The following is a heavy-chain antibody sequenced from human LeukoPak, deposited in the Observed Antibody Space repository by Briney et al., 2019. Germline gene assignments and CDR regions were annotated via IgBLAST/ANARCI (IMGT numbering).Heavy chain of an antibody. V-gene: IGHV1-69*13. Sequence: GASVKVSCKASGGTFSSYAISWVRQAPGQGLEWMGGVIPIFGTANYAQKFQGRVTITADESTSTAYMELSSLRSEDTAVYYCARDRVGQWLVHYSNWFDPWGQGTLVTVSS. J-gene: IGHJ5*02. CDR1: GGTFSSYA. CDR3: ARDRVGQWLVHYSNWFDP. CDR2: VIPIFGTA. D-gene: IGHD6-19*01.